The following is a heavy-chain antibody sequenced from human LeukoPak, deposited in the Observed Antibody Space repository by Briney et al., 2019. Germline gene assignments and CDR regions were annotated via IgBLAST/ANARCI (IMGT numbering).Heavy chain of an antibody. CDR1: GYTFTSYD. CDR3: ARVGAVAGTYYYYYYGMDV. Sequence: ASVKVSCKASGYTFTSYDINWVRQATGQGLEWMGWMNPNSGNTGYAQKFQGRVTMTRNTSISTAYMELSSLRSEDTAVYYCARVGAVAGTYYYYYYGMDVWGQGTTVTVSS. J-gene: IGHJ6*02. CDR2: MNPNSGNT. D-gene: IGHD6-19*01. V-gene: IGHV1-8*01.